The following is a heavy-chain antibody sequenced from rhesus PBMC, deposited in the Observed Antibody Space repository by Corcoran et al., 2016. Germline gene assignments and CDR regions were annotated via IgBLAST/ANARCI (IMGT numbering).Heavy chain of an antibody. Sequence: QVQLQESGPGVVKPSETLSLTCAVSGGSIGDSYRWSWIRQPTGKGLEWIGYIYGSSTSNNYNPSLKMRFTSSTDTANHQFSLKLSSVTAADTAVYYCARRYSIGWYYYFDYWGQGVLVTVSS. V-gene: IGHV4S10*01. D-gene: IGHD6-31*01. CDR3: ARRYSIGWYYYFDY. CDR2: IYGSSTSN. CDR1: GGSIGDSYR. J-gene: IGHJ4*01.